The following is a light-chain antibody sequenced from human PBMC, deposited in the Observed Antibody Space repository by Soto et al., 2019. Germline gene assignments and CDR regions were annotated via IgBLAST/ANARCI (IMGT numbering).Light chain of an antibody. CDR1: SSEVGGYNY. Sequence: QSVLTQPASVSGSPGQSITISCTGTSSEVGGYNYVSWYQQHPGKAPKLMIYEVSNRPSGVSNRFSGSKSGNTASLTISGLQAEDEADDYCSSYTSRSTLEVFGTGTKLTV. CDR2: EVS. V-gene: IGLV2-14*01. J-gene: IGLJ1*01. CDR3: SSYTSRSTLEV.